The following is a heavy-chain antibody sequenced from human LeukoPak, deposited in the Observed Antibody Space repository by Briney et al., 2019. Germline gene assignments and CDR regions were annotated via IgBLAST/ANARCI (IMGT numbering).Heavy chain of an antibody. V-gene: IGHV1-8*01. J-gene: IGHJ4*02. CDR2: MNPNSGNT. D-gene: IGHD6-19*01. CDR1: GYTFTSYD. Sequence: ASVKVSCKASGYTFTSYDINGGRQAPGQGLEWMGWMNPNSGNTDYAQKFQGRGTMTRNTSISTAYMELSSLRSEDTAVYYCAKAAGYSSGWDDYWGQGTLVTVSS. CDR3: AKAAGYSSGWDDY.